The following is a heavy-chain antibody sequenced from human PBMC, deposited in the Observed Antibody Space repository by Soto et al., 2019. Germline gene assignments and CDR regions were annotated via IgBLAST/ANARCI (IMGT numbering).Heavy chain of an antibody. CDR1: GFTFGTYT. D-gene: IGHD2-21*02. CDR3: ARVMCGDCSTYYYYSMDV. V-gene: IGHV3-21*01. J-gene: IGHJ6*03. CDR2: IGTTSSYI. Sequence: EVQLVESGGGLVKPGGSLRLSCAASGFTFGTYTMNWVRQAPGKGLEWVSSIGTTSSYIYYADSVRGRFTISRDNARDSLYLQMSSLRAEDTAVYYCARVMCGDCSTYYYYSMDVW.